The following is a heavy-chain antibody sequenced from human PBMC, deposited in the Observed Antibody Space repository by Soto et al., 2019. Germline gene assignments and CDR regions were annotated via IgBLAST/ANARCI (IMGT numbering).Heavy chain of an antibody. CDR3: ARVTADDLTTISGMVIGRMAV. D-gene: IGHD3-3*01. Sequence: QVQLEESGPGLVKPSQTLSLTCTVTGGSIRTTRYYWSWIRQHPGKGLEWIAYIYHSGSTYYNPSLKSRVASAVSTSSEQFSRSLSSVTAADTAVYFCARVTADDLTTISGMVIGRMAVWGQRTTVTVS. CDR1: GGSIRTTRYY. V-gene: IGHV4-31*03. J-gene: IGHJ6*01. CDR2: IYHSGST.